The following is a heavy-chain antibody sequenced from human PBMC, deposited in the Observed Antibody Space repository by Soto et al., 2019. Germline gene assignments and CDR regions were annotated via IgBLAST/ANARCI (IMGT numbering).Heavy chain of an antibody. J-gene: IGHJ5*02. CDR2: IYQSGVT. V-gene: IGHV4-30-2*01. CDR3: AGMPYTSGLRFDP. Sequence: SETLTLTCNMSGDSYSISTYSWSWIRQPPGKALQWIGFIYQSGVTSYNPSLASRVSISLDRSNNQCSLKLKSVTAADTAVYFCAGMPYTSGLRFDPWGPGTLVTVSS. D-gene: IGHD6-19*01. CDR1: GDSYSISTYS.